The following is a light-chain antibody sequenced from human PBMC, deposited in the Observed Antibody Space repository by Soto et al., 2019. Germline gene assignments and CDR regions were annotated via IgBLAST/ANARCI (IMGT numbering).Light chain of an antibody. Sequence: QSALTQPASVSVSPGQSITISCTGTSSDVGGYNYVSWYQQHPGKAPKRMIYDVSNRPSGVSNRFSGSKSGNTASLTISGLQAEDEADYYCSSYTSSSTLGFGGGTKLTVL. J-gene: IGLJ2*01. CDR1: SSDVGGYNY. CDR3: SSYTSSSTLG. CDR2: DVS. V-gene: IGLV2-14*03.